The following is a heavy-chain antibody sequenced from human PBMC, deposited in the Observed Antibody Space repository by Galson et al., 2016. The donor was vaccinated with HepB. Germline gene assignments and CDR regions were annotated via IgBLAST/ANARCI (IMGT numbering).Heavy chain of an antibody. V-gene: IGHV4-39*07. J-gene: IGHJ3*02. CDR3: ARDCTGGTFKFAGYDAFDI. Sequence: ETLSLTCTVSGDSISNVGRHWGWFRQSPEMGLEYIGSIHSSGTSYYNPSLTSRVTVSADMSRNQFSLSLSSVTAADTAVYYCARDCTGGTFKFAGYDAFDIWGQGTTVTVSS. CDR2: IHSSGTS. D-gene: IGHD2-8*02. CDR1: GDSISNVGRH.